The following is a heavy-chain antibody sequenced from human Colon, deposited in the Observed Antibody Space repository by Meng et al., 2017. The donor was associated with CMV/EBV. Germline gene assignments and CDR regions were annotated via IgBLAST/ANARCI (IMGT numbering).Heavy chain of an antibody. CDR2: ISSSGSII. CDR1: GFTFDEYG. CDR3: ARDSAAANYYYYYGMDV. D-gene: IGHD2-2*01. J-gene: IGHJ6*02. Sequence: GGSLRLSCVASGFTFDEYGMHWVRQAPGKGLEWVSYISSSGSIIYYADSVKGRFTISRDNAKNSLYVQMNSLRAEDTAVYYCARDSAAANYYYYYGMDVWGQGTTVTVSS. V-gene: IGHV3-48*03.